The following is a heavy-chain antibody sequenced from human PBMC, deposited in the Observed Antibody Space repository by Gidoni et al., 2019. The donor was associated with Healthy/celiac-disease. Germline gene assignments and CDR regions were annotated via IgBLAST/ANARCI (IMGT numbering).Heavy chain of an antibody. Sequence: QVQLQESGPGLVNPSYTLSLTCTFSASSIISCYYWGWIRQPPTKGLEWIGRIYHSGSTYYNPSLKSRVTISVDTSKKQFSLKLRSVTDADKAVYYCARDYRSGGATYYGMDVWGQGTTVTVSS. CDR1: ASSIISCYY. CDR3: ARDYRSGGATYYGMDV. V-gene: IGHV4-38-2*02. CDR2: IYHSGST. J-gene: IGHJ6*02. D-gene: IGHD2-15*01.